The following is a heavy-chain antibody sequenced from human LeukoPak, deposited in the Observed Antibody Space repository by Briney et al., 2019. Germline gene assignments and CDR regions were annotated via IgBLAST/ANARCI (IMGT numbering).Heavy chain of an antibody. Sequence: PSQTLSHTCTVSGGSISSGSYYWSWIRQPAGKGLEWIGRIYTSGSTNYNPSLKSRVTISVDTSKNQFSLKLSSVTAADTAVYYCARESTETGQWQVLFDIWGQGTMVTVSS. CDR2: IYTSGST. J-gene: IGHJ3*02. CDR1: GGSISSGSYY. V-gene: IGHV4-61*02. CDR3: ARESTETGQWQVLFDI. D-gene: IGHD6-19*01.